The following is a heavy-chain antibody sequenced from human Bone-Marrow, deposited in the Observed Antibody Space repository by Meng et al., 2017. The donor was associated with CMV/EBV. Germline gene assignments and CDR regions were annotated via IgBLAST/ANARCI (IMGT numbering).Heavy chain of an antibody. CDR3: AKASLSLRSSLRFLEWLPVGMDV. D-gene: IGHD3-3*01. CDR1: GFTFSSYS. J-gene: IGHJ6*02. V-gene: IGHV3-21*04. Sequence: ESLKISCAASGFTFSSYSMNWVRQAPGKGLEWVSSISSSSSYIYYADSVKGRFTISRDNAKNTLYLQMNSLRAEDSAVYYCAKASLSLRSSLRFLEWLPVGMDVWGQGTTVTVSS. CDR2: ISSSSSYI.